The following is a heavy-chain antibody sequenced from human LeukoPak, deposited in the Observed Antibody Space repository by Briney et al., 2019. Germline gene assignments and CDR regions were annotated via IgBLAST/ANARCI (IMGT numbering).Heavy chain of an antibody. D-gene: IGHD2-2*01. Sequence: SETLSLTCSVSGGSISSSSYYWGWLRQPPGKGLEWIASIYNSGSTYNNPSLRSRLTISVDASKNQFSLKLSSVTAADTAVYFCARGYQLLSLVWFDPWGQGTLVTVSS. CDR3: ARGYQLLSLVWFDP. V-gene: IGHV4-39*01. CDR1: GGSISSSSYY. CDR2: IYNSGST. J-gene: IGHJ5*02.